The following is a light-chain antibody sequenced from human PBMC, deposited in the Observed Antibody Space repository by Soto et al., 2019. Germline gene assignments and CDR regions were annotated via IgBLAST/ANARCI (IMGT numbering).Light chain of an antibody. V-gene: IGLV4-69*01. Sequence: QSVLTQSPSASASLGASVKLTCTLSSGHSSYAIAWHQQQPEKGPRYLMKLNSDGSHSKGDGIPDRFSGSSSGDDRYLTIPSLQSEDEADYYCQTWGTGIQVFGGGTQLTVL. CDR1: SGHSSYA. J-gene: IGLJ2*01. CDR3: QTWGTGIQV. CDR2: LNSDGSH.